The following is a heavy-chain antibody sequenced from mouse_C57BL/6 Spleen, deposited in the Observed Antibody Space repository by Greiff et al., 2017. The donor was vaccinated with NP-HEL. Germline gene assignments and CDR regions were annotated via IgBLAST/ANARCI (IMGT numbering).Heavy chain of an antibody. J-gene: IGHJ2*01. Sequence: QVQLKESGAELVRPGASVTLSCKASGYTFTDYEMHWVKQTPVHGLEWIGAIDPETGGTAYNQKFKGKAILTADKSSSTAYMELRSLTSEDSAVYYCTRETTVAFDYWGQGTTLTVSS. CDR3: TRETTVAFDY. V-gene: IGHV1-15*01. CDR2: IDPETGGT. CDR1: GYTFTDYE. D-gene: IGHD1-1*01.